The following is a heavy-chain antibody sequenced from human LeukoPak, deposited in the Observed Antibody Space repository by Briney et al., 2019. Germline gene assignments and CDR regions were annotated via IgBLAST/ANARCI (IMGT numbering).Heavy chain of an antibody. CDR2: IYSGGST. CDR3: ARDPTYYYDSSGSD. CDR1: GFTVSSNY. D-gene: IGHD3-22*01. Sequence: PGGSLRLSCAASGFTVSSNYMSWVRQAPGKGLEWVPVIYSGGSTYYADSVKGRFTISRDNSKNTLYLQMNSLRAEDTAVYYCARDPTYYYDSSGSDWGQGTLVTVSS. J-gene: IGHJ4*02. V-gene: IGHV3-66*01.